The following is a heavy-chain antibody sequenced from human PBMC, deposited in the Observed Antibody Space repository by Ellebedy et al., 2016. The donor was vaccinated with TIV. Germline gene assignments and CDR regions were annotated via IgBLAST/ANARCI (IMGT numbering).Heavy chain of an antibody. CDR1: GLAFSIYG. Sequence: GGSLRLSCAASGLAFSIYGMNWVRQAPGRGLEWVSTVSGTGSSTHYADSVKGRFTISRANSKNTLYLQMNSLRAEDTAVYYCAKCEGATCLDGMDVWGQGTTVTVSS. V-gene: IGHV3-23*01. J-gene: IGHJ6*02. CDR2: VSGTGSST. CDR3: AKCEGATCLDGMDV. D-gene: IGHD2-2*01.